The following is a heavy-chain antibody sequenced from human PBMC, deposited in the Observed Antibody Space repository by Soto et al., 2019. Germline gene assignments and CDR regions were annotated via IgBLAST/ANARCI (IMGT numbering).Heavy chain of an antibody. CDR1: GFTFSTYW. Sequence: EVQLVESGGGLAQPGESLRLACAASGFTFSTYWMHWVRQVPGKGLMWVSRISSNGDITNSADSVKGRFPISRDNAKNTLYLQMGSLTADDTAVYYCARSDDYLWGNYRYTYGMDVWGQGTTVTVS. V-gene: IGHV3-74*01. J-gene: IGHJ6*02. CDR3: ARSDDYLWGNYRYTYGMDV. CDR2: ISSNGDIT. D-gene: IGHD3-16*02.